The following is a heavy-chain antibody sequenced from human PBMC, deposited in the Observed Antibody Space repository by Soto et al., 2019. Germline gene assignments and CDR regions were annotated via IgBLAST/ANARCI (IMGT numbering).Heavy chain of an antibody. CDR1: ADTLTSYY. CDR3: ARSSGEVFGIIMEGPNWLAP. Sequence: GASLKVSCKAPADTLTSYYIHWVRQAPGHGLEWRGIINTNGGSTRFAQTFQSGITMTTDTSTSTVYMELRSLRSEDTAVYYCARSSGEVFGIIMEGPNWLAPWGQGSLVTVSS. J-gene: IGHJ5*02. D-gene: IGHD3-10*01. CDR2: INTNGGST. V-gene: IGHV1-46*01.